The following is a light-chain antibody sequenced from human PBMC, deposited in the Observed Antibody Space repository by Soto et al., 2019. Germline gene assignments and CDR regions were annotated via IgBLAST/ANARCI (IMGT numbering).Light chain of an antibody. CDR1: GRDIGAYDY. CDR2: GVK. Sequence: QSVLTQPASVSGSPGQSITISCTGSGRDIGAYDYVSWYQQHPGKAPKLLIYGVKNRPSGVSYRFSASKSAFTASLTISGLQAEYEAHYYCSSYTTSYFYVFGPGTKVTVL. V-gene: IGLV2-14*01. CDR3: SSYTTSYFYV. J-gene: IGLJ1*01.